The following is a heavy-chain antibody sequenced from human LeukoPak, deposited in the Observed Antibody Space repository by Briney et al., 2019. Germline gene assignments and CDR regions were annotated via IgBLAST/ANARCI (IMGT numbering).Heavy chain of an antibody. J-gene: IGHJ4*02. Sequence: SSETLSLTCTVSGGSISSGGYYWSWIRQHPGKGLEWIGYIYYSGSTYYNPSLKSRVTISVDTSKNQFSLKLSSVTAADTAVYYCARWGSPAFDYWGQGTLVTVSS. CDR2: IYYSGST. V-gene: IGHV4-31*03. D-gene: IGHD3-10*01. CDR3: ARWGSPAFDY. CDR1: GGSISSGGYY.